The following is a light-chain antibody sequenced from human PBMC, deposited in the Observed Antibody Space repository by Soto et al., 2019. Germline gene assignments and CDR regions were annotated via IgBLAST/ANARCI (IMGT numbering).Light chain of an antibody. J-gene: IGKJ5*01. CDR2: GIS. CDR1: QSVNSN. CDR3: QQHGQWPIT. V-gene: IGKV3D-15*01. Sequence: EIVMAQSTATLSVSPGERATLAFRASQSVNSNYLAWYQQKPGQAPRLLIYGISKRATDIPDRFSGSGSGTEFTLTITSLQPEDFATYYCQQHGQWPITFGQGTRLEI.